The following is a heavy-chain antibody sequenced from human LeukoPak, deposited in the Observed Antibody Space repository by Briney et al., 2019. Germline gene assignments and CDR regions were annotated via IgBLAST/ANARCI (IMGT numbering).Heavy chain of an antibody. Sequence: PGGSLRLSCAASGFTFSSYAMSWVRQAPGKGLEWVSGISGSGGSTYYADSVKGRFTISRDNSKNTLYLQMNSLRADDTAVYYCAQKGYGSLTYFDSWGQGTLVTVSS. V-gene: IGHV3-23*01. J-gene: IGHJ4*02. D-gene: IGHD3-10*01. CDR2: ISGSGGST. CDR1: GFTFSSYA. CDR3: AQKGYGSLTYFDS.